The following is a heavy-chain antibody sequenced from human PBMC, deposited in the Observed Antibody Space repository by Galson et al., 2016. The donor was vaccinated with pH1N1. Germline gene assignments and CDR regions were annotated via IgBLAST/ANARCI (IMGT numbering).Heavy chain of an antibody. D-gene: IGHD4-23*01. Sequence: SVKVSCKASGYTFTDHYIHWVRQAPGQGLEWMGRISPDSGGTNYAQKFRGRVTMTGDTSINTAYMELSRLRSDDTAVYYCARHDYGGCFDPWGQGTLVTDSS. V-gene: IGHV1-2*06. CDR1: GYTFTDHY. J-gene: IGHJ5*02. CDR3: ARHDYGGCFDP. CDR2: ISPDSGGT.